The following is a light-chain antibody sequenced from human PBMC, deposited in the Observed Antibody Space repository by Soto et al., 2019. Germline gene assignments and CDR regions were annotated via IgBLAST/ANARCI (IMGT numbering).Light chain of an antibody. CDR2: AAY. CDR3: QQSYSTPLS. Sequence: DIQMTQSPSSLSASVGDRVTITCRASQSIGSYLNWYQHKPGKAPKLLIYAAYTLQSGVPSRFSGSGSGTDFTLTISSLQREDFATYYCQQSYSTPLSLGQGTKLEIK. J-gene: IGKJ2*01. V-gene: IGKV1-39*01. CDR1: QSIGSY.